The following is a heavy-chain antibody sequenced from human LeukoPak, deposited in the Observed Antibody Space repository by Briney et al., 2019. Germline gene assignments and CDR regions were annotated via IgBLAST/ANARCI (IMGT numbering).Heavy chain of an antibody. CDR3: AKSKPPREYCSVTTCYAGFGAFDI. V-gene: IGHV3-38-3*01. Sequence: PGGSLRLSCAASGFTVSSNEMSWVRQAPGKGLEWVSSISGGSTYYADSRKGRFTISRDNSKDTLYLQMSSLRPEDTAIYYCAKSKPPREYCSVTTCYAGFGAFDIWGQGTMVTVFS. CDR1: GFTVSSNE. CDR2: ISGGST. J-gene: IGHJ3*02. D-gene: IGHD2-2*01.